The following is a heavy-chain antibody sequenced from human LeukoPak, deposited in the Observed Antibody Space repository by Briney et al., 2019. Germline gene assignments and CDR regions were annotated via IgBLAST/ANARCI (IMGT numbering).Heavy chain of an antibody. CDR2: IRYDGSNK. D-gene: IGHD2-15*01. CDR1: GFTFSSYG. V-gene: IGHV3-30*02. CDR3: AKDPVNRLDIVVVVAATRYFDY. Sequence: PGGSLRLSCAASGFTFSSYGMHWVRQAPGKGLEWVAFIRYDGSNKYYADSVKGRFTISRDNSKNSLYLQMNSLRAEDTAVYYCAKDPVNRLDIVVVVAATRYFDYWGQGTLVTVSS. J-gene: IGHJ4*02.